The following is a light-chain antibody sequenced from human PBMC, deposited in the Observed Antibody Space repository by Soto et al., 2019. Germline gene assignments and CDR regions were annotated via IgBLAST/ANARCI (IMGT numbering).Light chain of an antibody. CDR1: SSDVGSYNR. Sequence: QSALTQPPSVSGSPGQSVTISCTGASSDVGSYNRVSWYQQPPGTAPKLMIYEVTNRPSGVPDRFSGSKSGNTAPLTISGLQAEDEADYYCSSYTSSNTWVFGGGTKLTVL. V-gene: IGLV2-18*02. CDR3: SSYTSSNTWV. CDR2: EVT. J-gene: IGLJ2*01.